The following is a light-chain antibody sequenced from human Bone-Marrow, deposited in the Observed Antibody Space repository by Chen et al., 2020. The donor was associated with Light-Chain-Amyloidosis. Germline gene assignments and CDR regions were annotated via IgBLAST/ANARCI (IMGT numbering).Light chain of an antibody. CDR1: SSNIEDNA. V-gene: IGLV1-36*01. CDR2: YDD. CDR3: AIYDSSLNGWV. Sequence: QCVLTQPPLVSEAPGQRVTISCSGSSSNIEDNAVTWYQHLPGKAPKLLIYYDDMKPSGVSDRFSGSKSGTAASLAISGLQPDDEADYVCAIYDSSLNGWVFGGGTKVTVL. J-gene: IGLJ3*02.